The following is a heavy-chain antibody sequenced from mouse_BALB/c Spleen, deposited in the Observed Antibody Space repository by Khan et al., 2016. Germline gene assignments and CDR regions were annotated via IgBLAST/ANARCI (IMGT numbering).Heavy chain of an antibody. CDR1: GYSITSDYA. Sequence: VQLKESGPGLVKPSQSLSLTCTVTGYSITSDYAWNWIRQFPGNKLEWMGYISYSGSTSYNPSLKSRISITRDTSKNQYFLLLNSVTTEDTATYYWSRRDHRDSSLFAYWGQGTLVTVAA. D-gene: IGHD1-1*01. J-gene: IGHJ3*01. CDR2: ISYSGST. CDR3: SRRDHRDSSLFAY. V-gene: IGHV3-2*02.